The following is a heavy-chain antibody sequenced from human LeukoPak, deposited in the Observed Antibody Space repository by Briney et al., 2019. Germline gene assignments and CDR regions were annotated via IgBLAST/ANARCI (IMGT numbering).Heavy chain of an antibody. CDR1: GSTFSNYA. J-gene: IGHJ4*02. V-gene: IGHV3-23*01. Sequence: GGSPRLSCAVSGSTFSNYAMTWVRQPPGKGLEWVSSLSGSSGTIYHADSVKGRFTISRDNSKNTLYLQMNSLRAEDTAVYYCAGEPGFDYWGQGTLVTVSS. CDR3: AGEPGFDY. CDR2: LSGSSGTI.